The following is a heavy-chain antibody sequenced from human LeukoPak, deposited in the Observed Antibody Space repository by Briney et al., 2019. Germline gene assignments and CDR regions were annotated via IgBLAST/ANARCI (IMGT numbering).Heavy chain of an antibody. CDR2: IYPGDSDT. J-gene: IGHJ4*02. CDR1: GYRFSSYW. D-gene: IGHD6-19*01. CDR3: ARPRTYSSGWYFDY. V-gene: IGHV5-51*01. Sequence: GESLKISCKTSGYRFSSYWIGWVRQMPGKGLEWMGIIYPGDSDTRYSPSFQGQVTISADKSISTAYLQWSSLKASDTAIYYCARPRTYSSGWYFDYWGQGILVTVSS.